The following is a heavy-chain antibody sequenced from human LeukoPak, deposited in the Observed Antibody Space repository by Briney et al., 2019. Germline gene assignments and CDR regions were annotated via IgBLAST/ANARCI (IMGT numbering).Heavy chain of an antibody. Sequence: PGGSLSLSGAASGFTSSNNNMSGVGQAPGKGLEWVSVIYSGGSTYYADSVKGRFTISRDTSKNTLSLQMNSLRAEDTAVYYCASLSLGHYWGQGTLVTVSS. V-gene: IGHV3-53*01. J-gene: IGHJ4*02. CDR2: IYSGGST. D-gene: IGHD6-6*01. CDR1: GFTSSNNN. CDR3: ASLSLGHY.